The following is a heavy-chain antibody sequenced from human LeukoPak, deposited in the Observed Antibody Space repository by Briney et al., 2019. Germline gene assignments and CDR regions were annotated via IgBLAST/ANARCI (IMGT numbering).Heavy chain of an antibody. CDR2: ISYDGSNK. Sequence: GGSLRLSCAASGFTFSSYGMHRVRQAPGKGLEWVAVISYDGSNKYYADSVKGRFTISRDNSKNTLYLQMNSLRAEDTAVYYCAKDPIESITMIVVVYDAFDIWGQGTMVTVSS. CDR3: AKDPIESITMIVVVYDAFDI. CDR1: GFTFSSYG. D-gene: IGHD3-22*01. J-gene: IGHJ3*02. V-gene: IGHV3-30*18.